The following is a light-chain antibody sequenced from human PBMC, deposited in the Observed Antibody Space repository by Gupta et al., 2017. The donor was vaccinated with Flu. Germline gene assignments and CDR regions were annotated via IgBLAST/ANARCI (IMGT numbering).Light chain of an antibody. V-gene: IGLV3-9*01. CDR3: QEWNSSTEV. CDR2: RNT. J-gene: IGLJ3*02. CDR1: NVGIRD. Sequence: SYELTQPLSVSVALGQTARITCGGDNVGIRDVHWYQQKPGQAPVLVIHRNTDRPSGIPERFSGSKSGNTATLTIRGAQVGDESYFYCQEWNSSTEVFGGGTKLTVL.